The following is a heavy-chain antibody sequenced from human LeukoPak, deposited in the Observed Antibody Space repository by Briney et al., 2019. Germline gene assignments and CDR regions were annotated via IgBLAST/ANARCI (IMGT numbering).Heavy chain of an antibody. Sequence: SETLSLTCTVSGGSVSSSTYYWGWIRQPPGKGLEWIGSIYYSGSTYYNPSLKSRVTISVDTSKNQLSLKLTSVTAADTAVYYCARQRYNSGWYVMDVWGQGTTVTVSS. V-gene: IGHV4-39*01. CDR1: GGSVSSSTYY. CDR3: ARQRYNSGWYVMDV. D-gene: IGHD6-19*01. J-gene: IGHJ6*02. CDR2: IYYSGST.